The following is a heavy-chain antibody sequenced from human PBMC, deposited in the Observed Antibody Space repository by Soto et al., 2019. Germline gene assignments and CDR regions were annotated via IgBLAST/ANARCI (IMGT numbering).Heavy chain of an antibody. V-gene: IGHV4-30-4*01. CDR1: GGSISSGDYS. Sequence: HVQLQESGPGLVKPSQTLSLTCTVSGGSISSGDYSWRWIRQPPEKGLAWIGYIYYSGSTYYNPCLKSRVTISVDTSNHQFCLKLGSVTAAATAVYYCARRREYFYSSGYPTYFDYWGQGTLVTVSS. CDR3: ARRREYFYSSGYPTYFDY. J-gene: IGHJ4*02. CDR2: IYYSGST. D-gene: IGHD3-22*01.